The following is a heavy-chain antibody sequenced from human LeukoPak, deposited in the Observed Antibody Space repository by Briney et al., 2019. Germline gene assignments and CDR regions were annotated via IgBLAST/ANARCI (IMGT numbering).Heavy chain of an antibody. CDR2: INHSGST. CDR3: ARGIPLTYYYCYMDV. V-gene: IGHV4-34*01. Sequence: TSETLSLTCAVYGGSFSGYYWSWIRQPPGKGLEWIGEINHSGSTNYNPSLKSRVTISVDTSKNQFSLKLSSVTAADTAVYYCARGIPLTYYYCYMDVWGKGTTVTISS. D-gene: IGHD4/OR15-4a*01. J-gene: IGHJ6*03. CDR1: GGSFSGYY.